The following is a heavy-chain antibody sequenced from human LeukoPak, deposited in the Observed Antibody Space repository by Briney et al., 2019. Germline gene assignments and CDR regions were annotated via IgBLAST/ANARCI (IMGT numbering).Heavy chain of an antibody. CDR1: GFTFSNYG. CDR2: ISYDGSNK. J-gene: IGHJ4*02. Sequence: AGGSLRLSCAASGFTFSNYGMHWVRQAPGKGLEWVAVISYDGSNKYYADSVKGRFTISRDNSKNTLYLQMNSLRAEDTAVYYCAKDSGVSSGYLCWGQGTLVTVSS. V-gene: IGHV3-30*18. D-gene: IGHD3-22*01. CDR3: AKDSGVSSGYLC.